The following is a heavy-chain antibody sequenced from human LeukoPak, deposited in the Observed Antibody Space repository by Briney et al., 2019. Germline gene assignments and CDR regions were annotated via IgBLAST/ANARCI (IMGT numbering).Heavy chain of an antibody. Sequence: PGGSLRLSCAASGFTFSSYGMHWVRQAPGKGLEWVAFIRYDGSNKYYADSVKGRFTISRDNSKNTLYLQMNSLRAEDTAVYYCANGRSGPLLLDYWGQGTLVTVSS. CDR1: GFTFSSYG. CDR3: ANGRSGPLLLDY. D-gene: IGHD6-25*01. J-gene: IGHJ4*02. CDR2: IRYDGSNK. V-gene: IGHV3-30*02.